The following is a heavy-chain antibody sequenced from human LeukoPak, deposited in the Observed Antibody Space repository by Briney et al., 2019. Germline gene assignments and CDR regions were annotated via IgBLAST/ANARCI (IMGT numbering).Heavy chain of an antibody. J-gene: IGHJ4*02. Sequence: SETLSLTCTVSGYSISSGYYWGWIRQPPGKGLEWIGNIYPSGTTYYNPSLKTRVTISVDTSKNQFSLKLSSVTAADTAVYYCARAHPHLGYWGQGTLVTVSS. CDR2: IYPSGTT. CDR3: ARAHPHLGY. CDR1: GYSISSGYY. V-gene: IGHV4-38-2*02.